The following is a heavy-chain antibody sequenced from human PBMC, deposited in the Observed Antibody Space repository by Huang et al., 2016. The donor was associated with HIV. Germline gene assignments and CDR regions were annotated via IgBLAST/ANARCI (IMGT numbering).Heavy chain of an antibody. D-gene: IGHD3-16*01. CDR2: INSDGSST. CDR3: ARDGVMLDY. J-gene: IGHJ4*02. CDR1: GFTFSSYW. Sequence: EVQLVESGGGLVQPGGSLRLSWVASGFTFSSYWMQWVRQAPGKGRECVSLINSDGSSTSYADSVKSRITISRDNAKNQMYLQMNSLRAEDTAVYYCARDGVMLDYWGQGTLVTVSS. V-gene: IGHV3-74*01.